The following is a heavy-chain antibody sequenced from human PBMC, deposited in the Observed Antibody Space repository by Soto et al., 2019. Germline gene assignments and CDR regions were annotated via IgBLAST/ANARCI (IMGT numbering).Heavy chain of an antibody. CDR2: INAGNGNT. D-gene: IGHD3-22*01. CDR3: ARGDYYDSSGYSPVYFDY. CDR1: GYTFTSYA. V-gene: IGHV1-3*01. Sequence: QVPLVQSGAEVKKPGASVKVSCKASGYTFTSYAMHWVRQAPGQRLEWMGWINAGNGNTKYSQKFQGRVTITRDTSESTAYMELSSLRSEDTAVYCCARGDYYDSSGYSPVYFDYCGQGPLVTVS. J-gene: IGHJ4*02.